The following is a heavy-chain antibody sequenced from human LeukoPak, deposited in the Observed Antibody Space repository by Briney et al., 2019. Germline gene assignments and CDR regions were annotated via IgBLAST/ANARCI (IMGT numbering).Heavy chain of an antibody. J-gene: IGHJ3*02. CDR2: IYTSGST. V-gene: IGHV4-4*07. CDR1: GGSISSYY. D-gene: IGHD3-3*01. CDR3: ARSEFYDFWSGYKLNAFDI. Sequence: SETLSLTCTVSGGSISSYYWSWIRQPAGKRLEWIGRIYTSGSTNYNPSLKSRVTMSVDTSKNQFSLKLSSVTAADTAVYYCARSEFYDFWSGYKLNAFDIWGQGTMVTVSS.